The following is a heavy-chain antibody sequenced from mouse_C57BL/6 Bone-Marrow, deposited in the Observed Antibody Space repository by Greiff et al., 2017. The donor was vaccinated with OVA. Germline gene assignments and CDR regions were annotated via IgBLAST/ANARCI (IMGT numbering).Heavy chain of an antibody. CDR3: ARRDFVEE. Sequence: QVQLQQPGAELVMPGASVKLSCKASGNTFTSYWMHWVKQRPGQGLEWIGEIDTSDSYTNYNQKFKGKTTLTVDKSSSTAYMQLSSQTTEDSEVDNSARRDFVEEWSQGSTLTVSS. J-gene: IGHJ2*01. CDR1: GNTFTSYW. CDR2: IDTSDSYT. V-gene: IGHV1-69*01.